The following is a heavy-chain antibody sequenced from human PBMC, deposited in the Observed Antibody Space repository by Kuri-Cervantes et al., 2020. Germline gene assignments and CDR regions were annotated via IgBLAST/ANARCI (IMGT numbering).Heavy chain of an antibody. CDR2: LSGNSTTI. CDR3: AKDNYYGSGMVGYYGMDV. D-gene: IGHD3-10*01. CDR1: GFTFSSYK. V-gene: IGHV3-48*04. Sequence: ETLSLTCAASGFTFSSYKMNWVRQAPGKGLEWLSYLSGNSTTIYYADSVKGRFTISRDNSKNSLYLQMNSLRTEDTALYYCAKDNYYGSGMVGYYGMDVWGQGTTVTVSS. J-gene: IGHJ6*02.